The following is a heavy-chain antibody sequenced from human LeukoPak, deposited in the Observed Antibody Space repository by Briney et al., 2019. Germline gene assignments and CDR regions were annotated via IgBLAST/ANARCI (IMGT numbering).Heavy chain of an antibody. CDR1: GGSISSYY. D-gene: IGHD6-19*01. Sequence: SETLSLTCTVSGGSISSYYWSWIRQPPGKGLDWIGYIYDSGTTNYNPSLKSRVTISVDTSKNQFSLKLSSVTAADTAVYYCARHAGTGYSSGWYSLDAFDIWGQGTMVTVSS. V-gene: IGHV4-59*08. CDR2: IYDSGTT. J-gene: IGHJ3*02. CDR3: ARHAGTGYSSGWYSLDAFDI.